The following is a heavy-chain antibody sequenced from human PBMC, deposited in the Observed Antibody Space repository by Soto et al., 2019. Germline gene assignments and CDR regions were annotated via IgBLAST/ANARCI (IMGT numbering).Heavy chain of an antibody. CDR2: ISYDGSNK. D-gene: IGHD3-10*01. J-gene: IGHJ6*02. CDR3: AKVRGELLWFGELFGMDV. Sequence: ESGGGVVQPGRSLRLSCAASGFTFSSYGMHWVRQAPGKGLEWVAVISYDGSNKYYADSVKGRFTISRDNSKNTLYLQMNSLRAEDTAVYYCAKVRGELLWFGELFGMDVWGQGTTVTVSS. CDR1: GFTFSSYG. V-gene: IGHV3-30*18.